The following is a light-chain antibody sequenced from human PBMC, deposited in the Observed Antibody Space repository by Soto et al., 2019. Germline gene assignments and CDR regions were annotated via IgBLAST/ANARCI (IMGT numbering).Light chain of an antibody. CDR2: EVS. CDR1: SSDVGVYNY. Sequence: QSALTQPASVSGSPGQSITISRTGTSSDVGVYNYVSWYQQHPGKAPKLMIYEVSNRPSGVSNRFFGSKSGNTASLTISGLQAEDEADYYCSSYTSSSTPYVFGTGTKLTVL. J-gene: IGLJ1*01. CDR3: SSYTSSSTPYV. V-gene: IGLV2-14*01.